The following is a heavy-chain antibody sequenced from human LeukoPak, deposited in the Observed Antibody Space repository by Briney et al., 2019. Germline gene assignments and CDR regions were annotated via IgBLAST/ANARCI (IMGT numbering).Heavy chain of an antibody. V-gene: IGHV1-2*02. CDR1: GYTFTGYY. CDR3: ARRTKSIVGATIDY. J-gene: IGHJ4*02. D-gene: IGHD1-26*01. Sequence: ASVKVSCKASGYTFTGYYIHWVQQAPGQGLEWMGWINPNSGGTTYTQKFQGGVTMTRDTSISTAYMELSRLRSDDTAVYYCARRTKSIVGATIDYWGQGTLVTVSS. CDR2: INPNSGGT.